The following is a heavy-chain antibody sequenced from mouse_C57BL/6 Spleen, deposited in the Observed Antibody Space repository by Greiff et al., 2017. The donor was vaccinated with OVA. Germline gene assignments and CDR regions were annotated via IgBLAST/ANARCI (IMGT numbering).Heavy chain of an antibody. Sequence: EVQLQESGPGLVKPSQSLSLTCSVTGYSITSGYYWNWLRQFPGNKLEWMGYISYDGSNNYNPSLKNRISITRDTSKNQFFLKLNSVTTEDTATYYCARGKLRGVDYWGQGTTLTVSS. V-gene: IGHV3-6*01. D-gene: IGHD1-1*01. CDR1: GYSITSGYY. J-gene: IGHJ2*01. CDR3: ARGKLRGVDY. CDR2: ISYDGSN.